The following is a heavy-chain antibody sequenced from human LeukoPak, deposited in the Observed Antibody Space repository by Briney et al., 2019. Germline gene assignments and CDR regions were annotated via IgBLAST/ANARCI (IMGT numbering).Heavy chain of an antibody. CDR1: GFTFSSYG. D-gene: IGHD3-10*01. CDR2: ISYDGSNK. J-gene: IGHJ6*02. V-gene: IGHV3-30*18. Sequence: GGSLRLSCAASGFTFSSYGMHWVRQAPGKGLEWVAVISYDGSNKYYADSVKGRFTISRDNSKNTLYLQMNSLRAEDTAVYYCAKSEGRVRGAKGYYYGMDVWGQGTTVTVSS. CDR3: AKSEGRVRGAKGYYYGMDV.